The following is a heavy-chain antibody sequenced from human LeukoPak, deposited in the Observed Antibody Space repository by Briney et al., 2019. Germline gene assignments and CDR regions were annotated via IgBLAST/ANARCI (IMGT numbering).Heavy chain of an antibody. Sequence: PSGTLSLTCAVSGGSISSSNWWSWVRQPPGKGLEWIGEIYHSGSTNCNPSLKSRVTISVDTSKNQFSLKLSSVTAADTAVYYCARHRRGSGWYRGYYMDVWGKGTTVTISS. CDR2: IYHSGST. CDR1: GGSISSSNW. V-gene: IGHV4-4*02. D-gene: IGHD6-19*01. J-gene: IGHJ6*03. CDR3: ARHRRGSGWYRGYYMDV.